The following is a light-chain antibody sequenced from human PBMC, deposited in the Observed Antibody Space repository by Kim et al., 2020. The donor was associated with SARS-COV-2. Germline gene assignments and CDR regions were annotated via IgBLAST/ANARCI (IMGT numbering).Light chain of an antibody. Sequence: SYELTQPPSVSVSLGQTASITCSGDKLDDKYVCWYQQRPGQSPLLVIYQNTKRPAAIPERFSGSKYGKTATLTITGTQATDEAEYFCQAWDSNTYYVFGTGTKVTVL. V-gene: IGLV3-1*01. CDR1: KLDDKY. CDR2: QNT. J-gene: IGLJ1*01. CDR3: QAWDSNTYYV.